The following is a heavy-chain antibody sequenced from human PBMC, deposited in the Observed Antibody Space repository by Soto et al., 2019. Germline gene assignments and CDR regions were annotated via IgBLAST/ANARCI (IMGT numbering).Heavy chain of an antibody. J-gene: IGHJ3*02. V-gene: IGHV1-2*04. CDR1: GYTFTGYY. CDR3: ARELERYAFDI. Sequence: GASVKVSCKASGYTFTGYYMHWVRQAPGQGLEWMGWINPNSGGTNYAQKFQGWVTMTRDTSISTAYMELSRLRSDDTAVYYWARELERYAFDIWGHGTMVPVSS. D-gene: IGHD1-1*01. CDR2: INPNSGGT.